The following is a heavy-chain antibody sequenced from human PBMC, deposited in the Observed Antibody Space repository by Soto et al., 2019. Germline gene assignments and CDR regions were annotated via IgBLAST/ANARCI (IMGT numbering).Heavy chain of an antibody. CDR3: ARGLATLPVFAFDV. D-gene: IGHD1-1*01. J-gene: IGHJ3*01. CDR2: VYWNDDK. V-gene: IGHV2-5*01. CDR1: GISLSTSGVG. Sequence: QITLKGSGPTLLKPTQTLTLTCTLSGISLSTSGVGLGWIRQTPGKALEWLALVYWNDDKHYSPSLKTRLTITKDTSKNQAVLTMTNMDPVHTATYYCARGLATLPVFAFDVWGQGTVVTVSS.